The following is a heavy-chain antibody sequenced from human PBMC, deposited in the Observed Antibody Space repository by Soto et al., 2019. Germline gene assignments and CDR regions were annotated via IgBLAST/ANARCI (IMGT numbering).Heavy chain of an antibody. V-gene: IGHV1-8*01. Sequence: ASVKVSGKASGYIFTNTDVSWVRQATGQELGRMGWMNPVIGETGYAQKSQGRVTMTRYISIATAYMELSSLRSDDTAIYYCSRMATFGSLNWFDPWGQGTLVTVSS. D-gene: IGHD3-16*01. CDR3: SRMATFGSLNWFDP. CDR2: MNPVIGET. J-gene: IGHJ5*02. CDR1: GYIFTNTD.